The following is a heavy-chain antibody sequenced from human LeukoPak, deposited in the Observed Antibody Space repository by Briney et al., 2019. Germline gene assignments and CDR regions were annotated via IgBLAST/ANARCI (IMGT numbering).Heavy chain of an antibody. Sequence: GGSLRLSCAASGFTFSSYAMHWVRQAPGKGLEWVAVISYDGSNKYYADSVKGRFTISRDNSKNTLYLQMNSLRAEDTAVYYCARDFSDYWGQGTLVTVSS. CDR2: ISYDGSNK. D-gene: IGHD2/OR15-2a*01. J-gene: IGHJ4*02. V-gene: IGHV3-30*04. CDR1: GFTFSSYA. CDR3: ARDFSDY.